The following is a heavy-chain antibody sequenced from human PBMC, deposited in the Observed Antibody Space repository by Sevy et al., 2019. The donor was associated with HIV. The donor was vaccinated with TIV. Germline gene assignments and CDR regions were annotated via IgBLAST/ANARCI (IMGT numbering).Heavy chain of an antibody. V-gene: IGHV3-30-3*01. J-gene: IGHJ4*01. CDR3: ARDGGYSIKWYPLY. CDR2: ISYEGTET. CDR1: GFAVSSHA. D-gene: IGHD6-13*01. Sequence: GGSLRLSCAASGFAVSSHAMHWVRQAPCKGLEWVAVISYEGTETFYAASVEGRFTISRDNSKNMLSLQINSLRPEDTAVYYCARDGGYSIKWYPLYWGHGTLVTVSS.